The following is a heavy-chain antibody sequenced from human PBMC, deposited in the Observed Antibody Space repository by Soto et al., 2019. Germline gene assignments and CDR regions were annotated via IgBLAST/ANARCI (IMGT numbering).Heavy chain of an antibody. CDR2: IIPILDIT. J-gene: IGHJ6*02. Sequence: QVQLVQSGAAVKKPGSSVKVSCKASGGTFSSYTISWVRQAPGQGLEWMGRIIPILDITNYAQKFQGRVTITADKSTSTAYMELSSLRSEDTAVYYCARGNVEMATLYGYYDMDVWGQGTTVTVSS. V-gene: IGHV1-69*02. D-gene: IGHD5-12*01. CDR1: GGTFSSYT. CDR3: ARGNVEMATLYGYYDMDV.